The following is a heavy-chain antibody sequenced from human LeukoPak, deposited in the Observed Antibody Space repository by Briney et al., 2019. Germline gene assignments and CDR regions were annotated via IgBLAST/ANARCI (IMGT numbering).Heavy chain of an antibody. Sequence: GGSLRLSFSATGFTFKDYGMHGVRQPPGRGLEWVSSINWNGGGTDYAGSVKGRFTISRDNARNSLYLQLSSLRPEDTALYYCAKHMRATNTYSRVGLDVWGQGTTVTVSS. J-gene: IGHJ6*02. CDR3: AKHMRATNTYSRVGLDV. D-gene: IGHD1-26*01. CDR1: GFTFKDYG. V-gene: IGHV3-9*01. CDR2: INWNGGGT.